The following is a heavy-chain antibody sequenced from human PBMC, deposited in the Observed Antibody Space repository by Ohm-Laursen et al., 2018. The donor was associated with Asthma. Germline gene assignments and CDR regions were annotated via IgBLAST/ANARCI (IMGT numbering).Heavy chain of an antibody. V-gene: IGHV3-21*01. Sequence: SLRLSCAASGFTFSSYSMSWVRQAPGKGLEWVSSISSSSSYTYYADSVKGRFTISRDNAKNSLYLQMNSLRAEDTAVYYCARDQQQLDYYYYYGMDVWGQGTTVTVSS. J-gene: IGHJ6*02. CDR3: ARDQQQLDYYYYYGMDV. CDR1: GFTFSSYS. CDR2: ISSSSSYT. D-gene: IGHD6-13*01.